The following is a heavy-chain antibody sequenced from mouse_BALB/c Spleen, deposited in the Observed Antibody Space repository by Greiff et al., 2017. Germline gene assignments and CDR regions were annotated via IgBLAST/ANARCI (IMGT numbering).Heavy chain of an antibody. Sequence: EVQVVESGGGLVKPGGSLKLSCAASGFTFSSYAMSWVRQTPEKRLEWVASISSGGSTYYPDSVKGRFTISRDNARNILYLQMSILRSEDTAMYYCARGGAYWGQGTLVTVSA. CDR3: ARGGAY. CDR1: GFTFSSYA. CDR2: ISSGGST. V-gene: IGHV5-6-5*01. J-gene: IGHJ3*01.